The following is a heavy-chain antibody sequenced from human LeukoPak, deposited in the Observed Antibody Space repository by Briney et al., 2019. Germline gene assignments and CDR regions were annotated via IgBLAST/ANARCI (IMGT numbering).Heavy chain of an antibody. CDR3: AKGLALPRPHYSDS. D-gene: IGHD1-26*01. J-gene: IGHJ4*02. Sequence: PGGSLRLSCAASGFTFNNYAMSWVRQAPGKGPEWLSAISGSGGTTYSADSVKGRFTISRDNSKNTLFLQMNGLGAEDTAIYYCAKGLALPRPHYSDSWGQGILVTVSS. CDR2: ISGSGGTT. V-gene: IGHV3-23*01. CDR1: GFTFNNYA.